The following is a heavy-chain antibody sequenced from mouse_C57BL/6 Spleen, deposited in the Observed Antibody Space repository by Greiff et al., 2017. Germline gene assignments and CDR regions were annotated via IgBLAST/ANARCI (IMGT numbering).Heavy chain of an antibody. J-gene: IGHJ4*01. V-gene: IGHV5-6*01. Sequence: EVQLVESGGDLVKPGGSLKLSCAASGFTFSSYGMSWVRQTPDKRLEWVATISSGGSYTYYPDSVKGRFTISRDNAKNTLYLQMSSLKSEDTAMYYCARQEWLLRDYYAMDYWGQGTSVTVSS. CDR2: ISSGGSYT. CDR3: ARQEWLLRDYYAMDY. CDR1: GFTFSSYG. D-gene: IGHD2-3*01.